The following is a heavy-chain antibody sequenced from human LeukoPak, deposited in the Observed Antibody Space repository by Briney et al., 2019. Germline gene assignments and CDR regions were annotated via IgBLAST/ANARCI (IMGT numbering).Heavy chain of an antibody. J-gene: IGHJ3*02. D-gene: IGHD3-22*01. Sequence: PSETLSLTCTVSGGSISSYYWSWIRQPAGKGLEWIGRISTSGSTNYNPSLKSRVTMSVDTSNNQFSLKLSSVTAADTAVYYCARVSHYYDSSCYYYVRAFDIWGQGTMVTVSS. V-gene: IGHV4-4*07. CDR3: ARVSHYYDSSCYYYVRAFDI. CDR1: GGSISSYY. CDR2: ISTSGST.